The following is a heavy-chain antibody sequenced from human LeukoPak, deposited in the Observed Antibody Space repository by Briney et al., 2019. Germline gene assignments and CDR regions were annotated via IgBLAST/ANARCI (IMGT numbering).Heavy chain of an antibody. Sequence: PGGSLRLSCAASGLTFSSYEMNWVRQAPGKGREWVSYISSSGSSIYYADSVKGRFTISRDNAKKSLYLQMHSLRAEDTAVYYCARDSHKFDSSGYYPDAFDIWGQGTMVTVSS. CDR2: ISSSGSSI. D-gene: IGHD3-22*01. CDR1: GLTFSSYE. CDR3: ARDSHKFDSSGYYPDAFDI. J-gene: IGHJ3*02. V-gene: IGHV3-48*03.